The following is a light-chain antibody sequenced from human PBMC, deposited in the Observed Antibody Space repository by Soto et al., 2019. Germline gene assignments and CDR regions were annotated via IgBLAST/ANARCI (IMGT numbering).Light chain of an antibody. CDR2: GAS. V-gene: IGKV3-15*01. CDR3: KQYKNWPL. J-gene: IGKJ1*01. CDR1: QSVSSY. Sequence: EIVMTQSPATLSVSPGERATLSCRASQSVSSYLAWYQQKPGQPPRLLIYGASTRATGIPARFSGSGFGTEFTLTISSLQSEDFAVYYCKQYKNWPLFGQGTKVDIK.